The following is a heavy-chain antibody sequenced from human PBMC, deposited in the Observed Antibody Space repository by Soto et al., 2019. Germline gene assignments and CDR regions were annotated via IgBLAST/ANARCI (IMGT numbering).Heavy chain of an antibody. J-gene: IGHJ4*02. Sequence: SETLSLTCTVSCGSISSGDYYWSWIRQPPGKGLEWIGYIYYSGSTYYNPSLKSRVTISVDTSKNQFSLKLSSVTAADTAVYYCARGKRGSGSYYRSGSFDYWGQGTLVTVSS. CDR3: ARGKRGSGSYYRSGSFDY. CDR2: IYYSGST. D-gene: IGHD1-26*01. CDR1: CGSISSGDYY. V-gene: IGHV4-30-4*01.